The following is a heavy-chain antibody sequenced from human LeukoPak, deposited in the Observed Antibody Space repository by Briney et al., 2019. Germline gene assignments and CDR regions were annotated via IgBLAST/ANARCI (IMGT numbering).Heavy chain of an antibody. CDR2: ISYSGSS. CDR3: ARQGSGGRAFDI. D-gene: IGHD3-10*01. Sequence: SETLSLTCTVSGGSISSGLYFWSWIRQPPGKGLEWIGYISYSGSSYYNPSLKSRVTISLDTSKNQFSLNLNSVTAADTAVYYCARQGSGGRAFDIWGQGTMVTVSS. J-gene: IGHJ3*02. V-gene: IGHV4-30-4*01. CDR1: GGSISSGLYF.